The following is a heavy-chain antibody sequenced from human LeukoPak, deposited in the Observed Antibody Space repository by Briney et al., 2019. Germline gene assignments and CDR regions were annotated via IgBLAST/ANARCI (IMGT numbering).Heavy chain of an antibody. V-gene: IGHV4-59*08. J-gene: IGHJ3*02. Sequence: PSETLSLTCNVSGDSLTSHFWSCIRQTPGKGLEWIGYVFHGGTTNYSPSLKSRVTISLDTSKKQFYLRLASVTAADTAVYYCARRMATVTDAFDIWGRGTMVSVSS. CDR1: GDSLTSHF. D-gene: IGHD5-24*01. CDR2: VFHGGTT. CDR3: ARRMATVTDAFDI.